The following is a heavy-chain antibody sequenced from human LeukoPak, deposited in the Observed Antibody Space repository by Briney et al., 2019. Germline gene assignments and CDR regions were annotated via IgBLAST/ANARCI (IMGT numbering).Heavy chain of an antibody. CDR3: ALAARYYYYGMDV. J-gene: IGHJ6*02. D-gene: IGHD6-6*01. V-gene: IGHV1-46*01. CDR1: GYTFTNYY. CDR2: INPSGGST. Sequence: ASVKVSCKASGYTFTNYYMHWVRQAPGQGLEWTGIINPSGGSTSYAQKFRGRLTMTRDTSTSTVYMELSSLRSEDTAVYYCALAARYYYYGMDVWGQGTTVTVSS.